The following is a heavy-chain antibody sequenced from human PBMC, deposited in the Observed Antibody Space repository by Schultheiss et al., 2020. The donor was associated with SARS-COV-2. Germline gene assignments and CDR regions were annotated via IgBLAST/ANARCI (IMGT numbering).Heavy chain of an antibody. CDR2: IYYSGTT. Sequence: SETLSLTCTVSGGSISSYYWSWIRQPAGKGLEWIGRIYYSGTTNYNPSLESRVTMSVDTSKNQFSLKLTSVTAADTAVYYCLRDSGYDGSSYWGQGTLVTVSS. CDR1: GGSISSYY. J-gene: IGHJ4*02. D-gene: IGHD5-12*01. V-gene: IGHV4-4*07. CDR3: LRDSGYDGSSY.